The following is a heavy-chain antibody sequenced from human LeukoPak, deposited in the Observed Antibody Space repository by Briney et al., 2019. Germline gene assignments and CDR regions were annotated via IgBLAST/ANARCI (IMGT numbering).Heavy chain of an antibody. Sequence: SVKVSCKASGGTFSSYAISWVRQAPGQGLEWMGGIIPSFGTANYAQKLQGIVTISADESTSTAYMELSSLRSEDTAVYYCARASSGYYDDAFDIWGQGTMVTVSS. CDR2: IIPSFGTA. CDR3: ARASSGYYDDAFDI. CDR1: GGTFSSYA. V-gene: IGHV1-69*13. D-gene: IGHD3-22*01. J-gene: IGHJ3*02.